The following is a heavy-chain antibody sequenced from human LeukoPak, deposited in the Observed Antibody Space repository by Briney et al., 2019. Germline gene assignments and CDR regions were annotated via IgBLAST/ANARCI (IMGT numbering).Heavy chain of an antibody. V-gene: IGHV1-8*02. J-gene: IGHJ4*02. CDR1: GYTLKNYD. CDR2: MNPNSGNT. CDR3: ARATPGGLHGYSFDY. D-gene: IGHD5-24*01. Sequence: ASVKVSCKASGYTLKNYDINWVRQATGQGLEWMGWMNPNSGNTGFAQKFQDRVSMTRDTSINTAYMELTSLSSGDTAVYYCARATPGGLHGYSFDYWGQGTVVTVYS.